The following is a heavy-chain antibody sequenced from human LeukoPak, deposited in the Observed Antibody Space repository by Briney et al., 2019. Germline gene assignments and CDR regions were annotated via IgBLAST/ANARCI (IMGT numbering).Heavy chain of an antibody. D-gene: IGHD4-11*01. J-gene: IGHJ4*02. Sequence: SETLSLTRTVSGGSISSSSYYWSWIRQPPGKGLEWIGSVYYSGSTYYNPSLKSRITISVDTSKNQFSLNLSSVTAADTAVYYCARRSVYSYFDYWGQGTLVTVSS. CDR1: GGSISSSSYY. V-gene: IGHV4-39*01. CDR2: VYYSGST. CDR3: ARRSVYSYFDY.